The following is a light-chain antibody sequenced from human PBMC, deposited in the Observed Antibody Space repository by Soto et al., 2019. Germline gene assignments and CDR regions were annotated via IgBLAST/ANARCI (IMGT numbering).Light chain of an antibody. CDR1: QNIRTY. Sequence: PSLSASVGDRVTITCRASQNIRTYLNWYQQKPGKAPKLLIYAASTLQSGVPSRFRGSGSETDFTLTISSLQPENFATYYFQHSYDTPLTSGGRTREDIK. J-gene: IGKJ4*01. CDR2: AAS. CDR3: QHSYDTPLT. V-gene: IGKV1-39*01.